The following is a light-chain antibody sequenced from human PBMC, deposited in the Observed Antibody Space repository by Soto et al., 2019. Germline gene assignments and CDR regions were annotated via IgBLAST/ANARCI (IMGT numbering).Light chain of an antibody. CDR3: ILSYGGPRV. CDR2: ETS. J-gene: IGLJ7*01. CDR1: TGPVTSTNF. V-gene: IGLV7-46*01. Sequence: QAVVTQEPSLTVSPGGTVTLTCGSSTGPVTSTNFPYWFQQKPGQAPTTLIYETSNKHSWTPARFAGSLLGGKAALTLSGAQPDDEADYYCILSYGGPRVFGGGTQLTVL.